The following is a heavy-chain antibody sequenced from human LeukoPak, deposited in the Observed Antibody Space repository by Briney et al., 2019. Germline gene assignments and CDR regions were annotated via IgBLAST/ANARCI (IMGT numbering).Heavy chain of an antibody. D-gene: IGHD3-10*01. CDR1: GFTFSNYA. V-gene: IGHV3-23*01. CDR3: ARVRRQILWTFLDY. CDR2: LSVGGST. J-gene: IGHJ4*02. Sequence: QPGGSLRLSCAASGFTFSNYAMTWVRQAPGKGLEWVSSLSVGGSTSYADSVKGRFTVSRDSSKNTLYLQMSSLRAEDTATYDCARVRRQILWTFLDYWGQGTLVTVSS.